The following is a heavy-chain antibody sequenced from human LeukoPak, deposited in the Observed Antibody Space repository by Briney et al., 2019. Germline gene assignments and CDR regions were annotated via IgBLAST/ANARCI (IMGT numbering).Heavy chain of an antibody. CDR2: TYYRSKWHN. J-gene: IGHJ4*02. V-gene: IGHV6-1*01. CDR3: VGGVGGDIGY. CDR1: GDSVSNKNTA. D-gene: IGHD5-12*01. Sequence: SQTLSLTCAISGDSVSNKNTAWNWIRQSPSRGLEWLGRTYYRSKWHNTYAASVKSRITINPDTSKNQFSLQLNSVTPEDTAVYVCVGGVGGDIGYWGEGTLVTVSS.